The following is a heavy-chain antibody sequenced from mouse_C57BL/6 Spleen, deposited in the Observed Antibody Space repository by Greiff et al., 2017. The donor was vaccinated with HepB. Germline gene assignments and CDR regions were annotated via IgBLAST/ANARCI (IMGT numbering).Heavy chain of an antibody. CDR1: GFTFSSYG. D-gene: IGHD1-1*01. CDR3: ARLITTTAAMDY. Sequence: EVHLVESGGDLVKPGGSLKLSCAASGFTFSSYGMSWVRQTPDKRLEWVATISSGGSYTYYPDSVKGRFTISRDNAKNTLYLQMSSLKSEDTAMYYCARLITTTAAMDYWGQGTSVTVSS. CDR2: ISSGGSYT. J-gene: IGHJ4*01. V-gene: IGHV5-6*01.